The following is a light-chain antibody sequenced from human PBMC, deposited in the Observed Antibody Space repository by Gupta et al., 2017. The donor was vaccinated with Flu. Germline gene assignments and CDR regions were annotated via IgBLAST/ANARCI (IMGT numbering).Light chain of an antibody. J-gene: IGKJ1*01. CDR1: QSVNSW. CDR2: QAS. Sequence: GDRVTITCRASQSVNSWLAWYQQKPGKAPKLLIYQASSLESGVSSRFSGSESGTEFTLTINGLQPDDFATYYCQQYNTYSRTFGPGTKVEIK. V-gene: IGKV1-5*01. CDR3: QQYNTYSRT.